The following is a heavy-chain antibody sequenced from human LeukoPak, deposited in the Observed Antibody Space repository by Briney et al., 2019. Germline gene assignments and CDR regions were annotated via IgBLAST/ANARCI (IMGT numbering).Heavy chain of an antibody. V-gene: IGHV3-7*03. CDR2: IKQDGSDT. Sequence: PGGSLRLSCVVSGLTFSSHWMSWVRQAPGKGLEWVGNIKQDGSDTYHADSVKGRFTISRDNAKNSLYLQMNTLRVEDTAVYYCATQSYALFHHWGPRTLVTVSS. J-gene: IGHJ4*02. D-gene: IGHD2-2*01. CDR3: ATQSYALFHH. CDR1: GLTFSSHW.